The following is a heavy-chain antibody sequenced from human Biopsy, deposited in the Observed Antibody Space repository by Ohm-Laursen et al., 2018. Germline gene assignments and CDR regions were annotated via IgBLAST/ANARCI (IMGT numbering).Heavy chain of an antibody. CDR1: GYTFTNYA. D-gene: IGHD3-3*01. CDR3: AREGTSVTFFGKISDYYFDF. V-gene: IGHV1-18*01. Sequence: ASVKVSCKASGYTFTNYAINWVRQAPGQGLEWLGWISVKTGNTNYTQKLQGRVTMTTDTSTNTAYMELRSLRSDDTALYYCAREGTSVTFFGKISDYYFDFWGPGTVITVSS. J-gene: IGHJ4*02. CDR2: ISVKTGNT.